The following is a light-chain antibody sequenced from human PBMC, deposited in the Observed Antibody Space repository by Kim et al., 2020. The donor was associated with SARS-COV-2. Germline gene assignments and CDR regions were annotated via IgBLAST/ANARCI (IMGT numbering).Light chain of an antibody. CDR1: SSDVGAYNY. CDR2: DVT. CDR3: SSYTTSSTWV. V-gene: IGLV2-14*01. Sequence: QSALTQPASVSGSPGQSITISCTGTSSDVGAYNYVSWYQQHQGKAPKVMIYDVTKRPSGVSDRLSGSKSGNTASLTISGLQAEDEADYYCSSYTTSSTWVFGGGTKVTVL. J-gene: IGLJ3*02.